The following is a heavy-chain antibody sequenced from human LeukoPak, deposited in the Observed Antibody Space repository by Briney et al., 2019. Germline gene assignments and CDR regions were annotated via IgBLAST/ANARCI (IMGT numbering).Heavy chain of an antibody. CDR1: AFTFSDYY. CDR3: ARSTIVATPIDY. V-gene: IGHV3-23*01. CDR2: ISGSGGST. J-gene: IGHJ4*02. Sequence: GGSLRLSCAASAFTFSDYYMTWVRQAPGKGLEWVSAISGSGGSTYYADSVKGRFTISRDNSKNTLYLQMNSLRAEDTAVYYCARSTIVATPIDYWGQGTLVTVSS. D-gene: IGHD5-12*01.